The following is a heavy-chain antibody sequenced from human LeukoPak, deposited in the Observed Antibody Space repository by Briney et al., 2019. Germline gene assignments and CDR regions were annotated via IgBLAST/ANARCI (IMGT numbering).Heavy chain of an antibody. CDR2: ISGSGGST. J-gene: IGHJ3*02. CDR1: GFTFSSYA. Sequence: PGGSLRLSCAASGFTFSSYAMSWVRQAPGKGLEWVSAISGSGGSTYYADSVKDRFTISRDNSKNTLYLQMNSLRAEDTAVYYCAKAPSLQWLPDAFDIWGQGTMVTVSS. D-gene: IGHD6-19*01. V-gene: IGHV3-23*01. CDR3: AKAPSLQWLPDAFDI.